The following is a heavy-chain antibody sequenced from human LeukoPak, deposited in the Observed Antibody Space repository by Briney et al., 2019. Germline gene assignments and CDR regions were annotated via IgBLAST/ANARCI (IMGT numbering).Heavy chain of an antibody. D-gene: IGHD3-16*01. J-gene: IGHJ3*02. CDR2: INPSGGTT. CDR1: GYTFATFY. CDR3: ARDNRGERTPGWGYGGFDI. V-gene: IGHV1-46*01. Sequence: ASVKVSCKASGYTFATFYIRWVRQAPGQGLEWMGIINPSGGTTSYAQKFQGRVSMTRDTSTSTVYMELSSLRSEDTAVYYCARDNRGERTPGWGYGGFDIWGQGTMVSVSS.